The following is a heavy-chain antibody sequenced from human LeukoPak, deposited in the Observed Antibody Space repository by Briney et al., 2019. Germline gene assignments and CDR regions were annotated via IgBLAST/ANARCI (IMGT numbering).Heavy chain of an antibody. V-gene: IGHV3-21*01. J-gene: IGHJ6*03. D-gene: IGHD1-14*01. CDR3: ARDRGNQRGYYYYYMDV. Sequence: GGSLRLSYAVSGFTFSSYTMNWVRQAPGKGLEWVPSIVKGRFTISRDNAKNSLYLQMNSLRAEDTAVYYCARDRGNQRGYYYYYMDVWGKGTTVTVSS. CDR2: I. CDR1: GFTFSSYT.